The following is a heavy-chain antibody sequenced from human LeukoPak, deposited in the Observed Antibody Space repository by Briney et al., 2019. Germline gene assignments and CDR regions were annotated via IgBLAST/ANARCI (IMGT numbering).Heavy chain of an antibody. V-gene: IGHV3-23*01. Sequence: GGSLRLSCAAPGFTFSSYAMSWVRQAPGKGLEWVSAISGSGGSTYYADSVKGRFTISRDNSKNTLYLQMNSLRAEDTAVYYCAKGRREAGGYNWFDPWGQGTLVTVSS. CDR1: GFTFSSYA. J-gene: IGHJ5*02. CDR2: ISGSGGST. CDR3: AKGRREAGGYNWFDP. D-gene: IGHD2-8*02.